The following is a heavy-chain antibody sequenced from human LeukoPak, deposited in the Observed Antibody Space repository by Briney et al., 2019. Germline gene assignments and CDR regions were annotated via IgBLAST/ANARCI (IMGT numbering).Heavy chain of an antibody. J-gene: IGHJ4*02. CDR1: GFTFSGYA. V-gene: IGHV3-30*04. Sequence: HPGGSLRLSCAASGFTFSGYAMHWVRQAPGKGLEWAAVISYDGSNKYYADSVKGRFTISRDNSKNTLYLQMDSLRAEDTAVYYCVYRPNWGQGTLVTVSS. CDR2: ISYDGSNK. CDR3: VYRPN. D-gene: IGHD2-2*02.